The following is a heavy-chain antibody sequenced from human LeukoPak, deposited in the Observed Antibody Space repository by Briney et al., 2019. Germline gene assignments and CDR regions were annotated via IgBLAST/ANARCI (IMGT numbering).Heavy chain of an antibody. CDR2: MYYSGSP. V-gene: IGHV4-39*02. CDR1: GAYITDSGYY. CDR3: AREGGGDCYDCPFDY. J-gene: IGHJ4*02. Sequence: SETLSLTCTVSGAYITDSGYYWGWIRQPPGKGLEWIGSMYYSGSPYYNPSLKSRVTISVDTSKNQVSLRLNSVTAADTAVYYCAREGGGDCYDCPFDYWGQGTLVTVSS. D-gene: IGHD2-21*02.